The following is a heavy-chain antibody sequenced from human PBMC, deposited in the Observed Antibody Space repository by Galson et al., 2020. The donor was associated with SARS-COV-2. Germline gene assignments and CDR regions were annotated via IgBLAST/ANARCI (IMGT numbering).Heavy chain of an antibody. CDR2: MSPNSGNT. V-gene: IGHV1-8*01. J-gene: IGHJ6*03. CDR3: ARVPLAAAWYYYYYYYMDV. D-gene: IGHD6-13*01. Sequence: ASVKVSCKASGYTFTSYDINWVRQATGQGLEWMGWMSPNSGNTGYAQKFQGRVTMTRNTSISTAYMELSSLRSEDTAVYYCARVPLAAAWYYYYYYYMDVWGKGTTVTVSS. CDR1: GYTFTSYD.